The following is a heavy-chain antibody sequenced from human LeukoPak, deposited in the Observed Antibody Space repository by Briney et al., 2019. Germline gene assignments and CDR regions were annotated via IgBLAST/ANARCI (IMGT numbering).Heavy chain of an antibody. J-gene: IGHJ4*02. CDR1: GDSFDNVY. V-gene: IGHV4-34*01. CDR2: VKVGGDT. CDR3: ARSFGWYALDV. Sequence: SETLSLTCAVYGDSFDNVYWSWVCQSPGKGLEWIGEVKVGGDTKYNPSLKSRVTMAADTSRNQFSLRLTFVTAADTAIYYCARSFGWYALDVWGQGALVTVSS. D-gene: IGHD6-19*01.